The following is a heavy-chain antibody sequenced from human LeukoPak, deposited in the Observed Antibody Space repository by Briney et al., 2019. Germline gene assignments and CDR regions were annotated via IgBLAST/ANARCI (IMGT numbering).Heavy chain of an antibody. CDR2: TYSGGVT. V-gene: IGHV3-53*01. D-gene: IGHD3-10*01. Sequence: GGSLRLSCAASGFTVSSDYMSWVRQAPGKGLEWVSITYSGGVTYYADSVRGRFTISRDNPKNTLYLQMNSLRAEDTAVYYRARNYYGSGSRAFDIWGQGTMVTVSS. J-gene: IGHJ3*02. CDR1: GFTVSSDY. CDR3: ARNYYGSGSRAFDI.